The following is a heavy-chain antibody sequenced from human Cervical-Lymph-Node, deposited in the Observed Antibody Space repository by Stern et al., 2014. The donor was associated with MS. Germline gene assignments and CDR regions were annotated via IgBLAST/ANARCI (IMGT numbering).Heavy chain of an antibody. V-gene: IGHV3-21*01. CDR1: GFNFSTHT. CDR2: VSCRSKCR. CDR3: AGARTGATRFGLDV. Sequence: VQLVVTGGGLVKPGWSRRLPCAAIGFNFSTHTINWVRQAPGKGLEWVSSVSCRSKCRYDADSVEGRFTIFRDNAKNSLFLQMDSLRADDSAVYYCAGARTGATRFGLDVWGHGTTVTVS. D-gene: IGHD7-27*01. J-gene: IGHJ6*02.